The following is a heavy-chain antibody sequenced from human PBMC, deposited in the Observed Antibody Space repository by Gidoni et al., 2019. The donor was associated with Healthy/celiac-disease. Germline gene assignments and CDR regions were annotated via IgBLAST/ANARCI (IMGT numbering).Heavy chain of an antibody. CDR1: GFTFSSYA. V-gene: IGHV3-23*01. Sequence: EVQLLESGGGLVQAGGSLRPSCAAAGFTFSSYAMSWVRQAQGKGLEWVSAISGSGGSTYYADSVTGRFTISRDNSKNTLYLQMNSLRAEDTAVYYCAKGGTMVRGVDYWGQGTLVTVSS. J-gene: IGHJ4*02. D-gene: IGHD3-10*01. CDR2: ISGSGGST. CDR3: AKGGTMVRGVDY.